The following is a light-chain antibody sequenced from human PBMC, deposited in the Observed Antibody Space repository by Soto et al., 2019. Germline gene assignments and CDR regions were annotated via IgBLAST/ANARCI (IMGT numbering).Light chain of an antibody. Sequence: QSALTQPASVSGSPGQSITISCTGTRSDVGSYNLVSWYQQHPGKAPKLMIYEGSKRPSGVSNHFSGSKSGNTASLTISGLLAEDEADYYCCSYAGTNTYLFGSGTKLTVL. CDR2: EGS. CDR1: RSDVGSYNL. V-gene: IGLV2-23*01. J-gene: IGLJ1*01. CDR3: CSYAGTNTYL.